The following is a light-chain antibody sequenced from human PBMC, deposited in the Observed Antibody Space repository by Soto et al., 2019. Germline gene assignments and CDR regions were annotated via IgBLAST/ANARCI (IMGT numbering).Light chain of an antibody. CDR1: SSDVGAYKY. Sequence: QSVLTQPPSASGSPGQSVTISCTGTSSDVGAYKYVSWYQQYPGKAPKLMNYEVTKRPSGVPDRFSGSKSGNTASLTVSGLQAEDEADYYCTSYLGNDIWVLGGGTKLTVL. V-gene: IGLV2-8*01. CDR2: EVT. J-gene: IGLJ3*02. CDR3: TSYLGNDIWV.